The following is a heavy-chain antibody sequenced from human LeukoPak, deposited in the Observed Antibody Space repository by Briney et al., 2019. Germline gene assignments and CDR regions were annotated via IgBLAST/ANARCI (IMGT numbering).Heavy chain of an antibody. V-gene: IGHV3-30*02. CDR2: IRYDGSNK. CDR3: AKEGRYCRSTSCWGFDY. CDR1: GFTFSSYG. D-gene: IGHD2-2*01. Sequence: GGSLRLSCAASGFTFSSYGMHWVRQAPGKWLEWVAFIRYDGSNKYYADSVKGRFTISRDNSKNTLYLQMNSLRAEDTAVYYCAKEGRYCRSTSCWGFDYWGQGTLVTVSS. J-gene: IGHJ4*02.